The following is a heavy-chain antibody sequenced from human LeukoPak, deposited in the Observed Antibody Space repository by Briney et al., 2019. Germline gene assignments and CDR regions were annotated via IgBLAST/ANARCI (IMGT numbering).Heavy chain of an antibody. D-gene: IGHD2-2*02. CDR2: IYYSGST. J-gene: IGHJ3*02. V-gene: IGHV4-59*11. CDR3: ARRNPAVIYAFDI. CDR1: GGSISSHY. Sequence: SETLSLTCTVSGGSISSHYWSWIRQPPGKGLEWIGYIYYSGSTNYNPSLKSRVTISVDTSKNQFSLKLSSVTAADTAVYYCARRNPAVIYAFDIGGKGKMVTVS.